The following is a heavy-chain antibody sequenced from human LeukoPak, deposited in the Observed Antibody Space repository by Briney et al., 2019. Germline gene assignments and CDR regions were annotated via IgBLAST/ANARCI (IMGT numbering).Heavy chain of an antibody. J-gene: IGHJ6*02. CDR2: INSDGSST. V-gene: IGHV3-74*01. Sequence: TGGSLRLSCAASGFTFSSYWMHWVRQAPGKGLVWVSRINSDGSSTSYADSVKGRFTISRDNAKNTLYLQMNSLRAEDTAVYYCARDYHGSGSYYDYYYYYGMDVWGQGTTVTVSS. CDR1: GFTFSSYW. D-gene: IGHD3-10*01. CDR3: ARDYHGSGSYYDYYYYYGMDV.